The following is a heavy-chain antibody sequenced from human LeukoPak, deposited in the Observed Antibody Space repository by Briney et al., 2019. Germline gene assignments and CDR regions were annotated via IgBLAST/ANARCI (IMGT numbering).Heavy chain of an antibody. CDR3: ARGEYDLLGDY. Sequence: SETLSLTCAVSGGSISSSNWWSWVRQPPGKGLEWIGEIYHSGSTNYNPSLKSRVTISVDTSKNQFSLKLSSVTAADTAVYYCARGEYDLLGDYWGQGTLVTVSS. J-gene: IGHJ4*02. D-gene: IGHD3-10*01. V-gene: IGHV4-4*02. CDR2: IYHSGST. CDR1: GGSISSSNW.